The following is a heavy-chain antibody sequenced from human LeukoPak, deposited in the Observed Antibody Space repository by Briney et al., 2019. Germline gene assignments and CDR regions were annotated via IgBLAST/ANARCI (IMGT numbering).Heavy chain of an antibody. CDR3: ASPYIAAAGTDYYYYYMDV. V-gene: IGHV4-39*01. CDR1: GGSISGSRRY. Sequence: SETLSLTCNVSGGSISGSRRYWGWVRQPPGGGLEWIGSIRYIGTTYYNPSPQSRLTISVDNSQNQFSLKLKSVTAADTAVYYCASPYIAAAGTDYYYYYMDVWGKGTTVTVSS. J-gene: IGHJ6*03. D-gene: IGHD6-13*01. CDR2: IRYIGTT.